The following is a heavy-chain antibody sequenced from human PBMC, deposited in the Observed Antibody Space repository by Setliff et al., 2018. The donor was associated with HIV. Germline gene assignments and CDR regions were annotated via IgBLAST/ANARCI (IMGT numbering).Heavy chain of an antibody. CDR3: ARPLKGDARTFDY. CDR2: VFYGGNT. D-gene: IGHD3-16*01. J-gene: IGHJ4*02. CDR1: GGSFSGHY. V-gene: IGHV4-34*12. Sequence: SETLSLTCGVYGGSFSGHYWSWIRQPPGKGLEWIGNVFYGGNTYYNPSLNGRVTMSIDTLENEISLRLTSVTAADTALYYCARPLKGDARTFDYWGPGILVTVSS.